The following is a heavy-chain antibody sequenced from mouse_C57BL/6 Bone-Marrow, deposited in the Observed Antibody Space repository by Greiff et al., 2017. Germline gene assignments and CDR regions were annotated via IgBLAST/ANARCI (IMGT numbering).Heavy chain of an antibody. CDR2: IDPSDSYT. J-gene: IGHJ1*03. CDR1: GYTFTSYW. D-gene: IGHD1-1*01. V-gene: IGHV1-50*01. CDR3: ARPYYGSSHWYFGV. Sequence: QVQLQQPGAELVKPGASVKLSCKASGYTFTSYWMQWVKQRPGQGLEWIGEIDPSDSYTNYNQKFKGKATLTVDTSSSTAYMQLSSLTSEDSAVYYCARPYYGSSHWYFGVWGTGTTVTVAS.